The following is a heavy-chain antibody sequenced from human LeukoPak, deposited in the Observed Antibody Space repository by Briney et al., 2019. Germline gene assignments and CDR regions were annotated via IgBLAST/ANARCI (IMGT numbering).Heavy chain of an antibody. V-gene: IGHV4-39*01. Sequence: SETLSLTCTVSGGSISSSSYYWGWIRQPPGKGLEWIGSIYYSGSTYYNPSLKSRFTISVDTSKNQFSLKLSSVTAADTAVYYCARRRRDILTGYYVFDYWGQGTLVTVSS. D-gene: IGHD3-9*01. CDR2: IYYSGST. CDR1: GGSISSSSYY. CDR3: ARRRRDILTGYYVFDY. J-gene: IGHJ4*02.